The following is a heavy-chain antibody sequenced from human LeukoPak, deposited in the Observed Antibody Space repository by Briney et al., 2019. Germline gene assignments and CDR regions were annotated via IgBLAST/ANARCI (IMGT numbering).Heavy chain of an antibody. CDR1: GFTVSSND. J-gene: IGHJ3*01. D-gene: IGHD4-11*01. CDR3: AGVASFSNTGAFDF. V-gene: IGHV3-53*01. CDR2: MYSGNIT. Sequence: GGSLRLSCAGSGFTVSSNDMSWVRQAPGKGLEWVSVMYSGNITYYADSVKGRFTISRDHSKNTLYLQMNSLRDEDTALYYCAGVASFSNTGAFDFWGQGTMVTVSS.